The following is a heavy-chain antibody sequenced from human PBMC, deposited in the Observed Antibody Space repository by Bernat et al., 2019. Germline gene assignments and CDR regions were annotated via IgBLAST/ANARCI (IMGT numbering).Heavy chain of an antibody. CDR3: ARTLGRGSYYNRF. D-gene: IGHD3-10*01. J-gene: IGHJ4*02. CDR1: GFTFSSDS. CDR2: ISSSSTI. V-gene: IGHV3-48*01. Sequence: EVQLVESGGGLVQPGGSLRLSCAASGFTFSSDSMNWVRQAPGKGLGWVSYISSSSTIYYADSVKGRFTISRDNAKNSLYLQMNSLRAEDTAVYYCARTLGRGSYYNRFWGQGTLVTVSS.